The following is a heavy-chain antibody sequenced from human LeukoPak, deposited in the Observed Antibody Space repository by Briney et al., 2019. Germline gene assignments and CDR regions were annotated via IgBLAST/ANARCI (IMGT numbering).Heavy chain of an antibody. D-gene: IGHD1-26*01. CDR2: INHSGST. Sequence: PSETLSLTCAVYGGSLSGYYWSWIRQPPGEGLEWIGEINHSGSTNYNPSLKSRVTISLDTSKNQFSLKLSSVTAADTAVYYCARGGGSYYYWGQGTLVTVSS. CDR3: ARGGGSYYY. V-gene: IGHV4-34*01. CDR1: GGSLSGYY. J-gene: IGHJ4*02.